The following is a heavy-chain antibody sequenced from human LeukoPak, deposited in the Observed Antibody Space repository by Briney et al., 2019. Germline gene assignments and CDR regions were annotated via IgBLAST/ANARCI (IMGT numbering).Heavy chain of an antibody. CDR3: ARVEYSSSFDY. J-gene: IGHJ4*02. D-gene: IGHD6-6*01. CDR2: IYYSGST. Sequence: TSENLSLTCTVSGGSISSYYWSWIRQPPGKGPEWIGYIYYSGSTNYNPSLKSRVTISVDTSKNQFALKLSSVTAADTAVYYCARVEYSSSFDYWGQGTLVAVSS. V-gene: IGHV4-59*01. CDR1: GGSISSYY.